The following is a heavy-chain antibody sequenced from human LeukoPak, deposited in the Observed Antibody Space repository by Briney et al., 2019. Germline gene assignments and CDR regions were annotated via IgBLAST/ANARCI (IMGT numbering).Heavy chain of an antibody. V-gene: IGHV4-61*02. D-gene: IGHD5-18*01. CDR3: AGGTAMVPYYYYYYYMDV. Sequence: PSQTLSLTCTVSGVSISSGSYYWSWIRQPAGKGLEWIGRIYTSGSTNYNPSLKSRVTISVDTSKNQFSLKLSSVTAADTAVYYCAGGTAMVPYYYYYYYMDVWGKGTTVTVSS. CDR2: IYTSGST. J-gene: IGHJ6*03. CDR1: GVSISSGSYY.